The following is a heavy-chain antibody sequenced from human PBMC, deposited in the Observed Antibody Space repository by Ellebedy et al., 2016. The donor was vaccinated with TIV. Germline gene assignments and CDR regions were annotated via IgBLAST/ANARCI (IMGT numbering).Heavy chain of an antibody. J-gene: IGHJ4*02. V-gene: IGHV4-34*01. D-gene: IGHD2-21*02. CDR2: INASGTA. Sequence: MPSETLSLTCAVYAGSFSGYYWSWIRQSPGKGLEWLGEINASGTANYNPSLKSRVTMSVDTPEKQFSLRLTSVTAADTAVYYCARTDPWQPIDDWGQGILVSVSS. CDR3: ARTDPWQPIDD. CDR1: AGSFSGYY.